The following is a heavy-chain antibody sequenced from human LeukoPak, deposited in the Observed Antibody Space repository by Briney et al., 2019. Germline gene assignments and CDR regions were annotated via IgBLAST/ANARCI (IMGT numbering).Heavy chain of an antibody. D-gene: IGHD3-22*01. Sequence: ASVKVSCKASGGTFSSYAISWVRQAPGQGLEWMGGIIPIIGTANYAQKFQGRVTITADESTSTAYMELSSLRSEDTAVYYCASYDSSGYYYWGQGTLVTASS. V-gene: IGHV1-69*13. CDR3: ASYDSSGYYY. J-gene: IGHJ4*02. CDR1: GGTFSSYA. CDR2: IIPIIGTA.